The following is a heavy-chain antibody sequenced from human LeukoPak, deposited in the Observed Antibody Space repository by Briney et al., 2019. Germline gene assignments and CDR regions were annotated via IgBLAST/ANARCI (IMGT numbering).Heavy chain of an antibody. V-gene: IGHV1-69*05. CDR2: IIPIFGTA. CDR1: GGTFSSYA. CDR3: ARDSKTRSSSWPDDAFDI. J-gene: IGHJ3*02. D-gene: IGHD6-13*01. Sequence: SVKVSCKASGGTFSSYAISWVRQAPGQGLEWMGRIIPIFGTANYAQKFQGRVTITTDESTSTAYMELSSLRSEDTAVYYCARDSKTRSSSWPDDAFDIWGQGTMVTVS.